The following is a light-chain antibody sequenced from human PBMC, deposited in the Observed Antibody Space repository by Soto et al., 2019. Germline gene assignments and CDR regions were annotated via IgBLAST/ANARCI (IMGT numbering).Light chain of an antibody. Sequence: QSVLTQSSSASGTPGQRITISCSGSSSNFGSNSVNWYQQLPGTAPKVVIYGNNQRPSGVPDRFSGSKSGTSASLVISGLQSEDEADYYCAAWDDNLNGMLVGGGTKLTVL. CDR3: AAWDDNLNGML. V-gene: IGLV1-44*01. J-gene: IGLJ2*01. CDR1: SSNFGSNS. CDR2: GNN.